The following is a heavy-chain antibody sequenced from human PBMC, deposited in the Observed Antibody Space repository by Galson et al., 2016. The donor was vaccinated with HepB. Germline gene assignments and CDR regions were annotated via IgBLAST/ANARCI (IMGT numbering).Heavy chain of an antibody. V-gene: IGHV4-30-2*01. D-gene: IGHD2-15*01. J-gene: IGHJ5*02. Sequence: TLSLTCTVSGASISSGGYYWSWIRQPPGKGLEWIGNIYHTGSTFYNPSLKSRVSMSIDRSNNQFSLKLSAVTAPDTAVYYCARAEGFCTGGSCYGGGWLDPWGQGTLVTVSS. CDR1: GASISSGGYY. CDR3: ARAEGFCTGGSCYGGGWLDP. CDR2: IYHTGST.